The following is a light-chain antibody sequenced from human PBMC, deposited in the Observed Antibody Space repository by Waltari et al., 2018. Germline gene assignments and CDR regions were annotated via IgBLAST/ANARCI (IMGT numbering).Light chain of an antibody. J-gene: IGKJ2*01. V-gene: IGKV4-1*01. CDR1: QSVLYSSNNKNY. Sequence: VLTVSPDPVSVPLGASAPINCYSSQSVLYSSNNKNYLAWYQQKPGQPPKLLIYWASTRESGVPDRFSGSGSGTDFTLTISSLQAEDVAVYYCQQYYSTPYTFGQGTKLEIK. CDR2: WAS. CDR3: QQYYSTPYT.